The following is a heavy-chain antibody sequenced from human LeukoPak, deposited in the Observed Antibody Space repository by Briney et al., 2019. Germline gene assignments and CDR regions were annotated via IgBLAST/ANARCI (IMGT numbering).Heavy chain of an antibody. V-gene: IGHV3-33*06. CDR1: GFTFSSYG. CDR2: IWYDGSNK. J-gene: IGHJ3*02. CDR3: AKSLLTTATGTGRAFDI. D-gene: IGHD1-1*01. Sequence: PGTSLRLSCAASGFTFSSYGMHWVRQAPGKGLEWVAVIWYDGSNKYYADSVKGRFTISRDNSKNTLYLQMNSLRAEDSAEYYCAKSLLTTATGTGRAFDIWGQGTMVTVSA.